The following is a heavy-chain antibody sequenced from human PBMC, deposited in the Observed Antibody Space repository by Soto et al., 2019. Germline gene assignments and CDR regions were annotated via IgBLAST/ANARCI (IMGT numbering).Heavy chain of an antibody. Sequence: GGSLRLSCAASGFTFSSYGMHWVRQAPGKGLEWVAVIWYDGSNKYYADSVKGRFTISRDNSKNTLYLQMNSLRAEDTAVYYWGRELMGGRIVHSYRDFGGKGTRVTVPS. CDR3: GRELMGGRIVHSYRDF. D-gene: IGHD2-21*01. CDR2: IWYDGSNK. CDR1: GFTFSSYG. J-gene: IGHJ6*03. V-gene: IGHV3-33*01.